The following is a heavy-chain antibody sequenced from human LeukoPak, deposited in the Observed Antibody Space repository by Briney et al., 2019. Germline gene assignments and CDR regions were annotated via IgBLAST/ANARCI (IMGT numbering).Heavy chain of an antibody. J-gene: IGHJ1*01. CDR2: IRYDGENK. V-gene: IGHV3-30*02. CDR1: GFIFRSYG. Sequence: GGSLRLSCAASGFIFRSYGMHWDRQAPGSGLEWVAFIRYDGENKDYVDSVKGRFTISRDNSKNTLFLQMDTLRVDDTAIYYCVKDPYSGDFAEYFHHWGQGTRVIVSS. D-gene: IGHD4-17*01. CDR3: VKDPYSGDFAEYFHH.